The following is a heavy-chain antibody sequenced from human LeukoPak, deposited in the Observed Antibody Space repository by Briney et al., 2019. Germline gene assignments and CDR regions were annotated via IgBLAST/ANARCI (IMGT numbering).Heavy chain of an antibody. D-gene: IGHD3-10*01. CDR2: INHSGST. Sequence: KPSETLSLTCAVYGGSFSGYYWSWIRQPPGKGLEWIGEINHSGSTNYNPSLKSRVTISVDTSKNQFSLKLSSVTAADTAVYYCARDAYYYGSGSYPLFDYWGQGTLVTVSS. CDR1: GGSFSGYY. CDR3: ARDAYYYGSGSYPLFDY. V-gene: IGHV4-34*01. J-gene: IGHJ4*02.